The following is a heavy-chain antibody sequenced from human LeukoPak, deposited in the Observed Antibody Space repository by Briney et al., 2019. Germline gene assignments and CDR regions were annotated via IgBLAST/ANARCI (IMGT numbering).Heavy chain of an antibody. CDR1: GYTFTGYY. D-gene: IGHD6-6*01. CDR2: ISAYNGNT. Sequence: ASVKVSCKASGYTFTGYYMHWVRQAPGQGLEWMGWISAYNGNTNYAQKLQGRVTMTTDTSTSTAYMELRSLRSDDTAVYYCARESIAAHYFDYWGQGTLVTVSS. J-gene: IGHJ4*02. CDR3: ARESIAAHYFDY. V-gene: IGHV1-18*04.